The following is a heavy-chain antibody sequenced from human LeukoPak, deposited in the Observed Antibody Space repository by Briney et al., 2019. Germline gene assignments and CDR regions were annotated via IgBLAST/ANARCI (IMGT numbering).Heavy chain of an antibody. V-gene: IGHV3-23*01. D-gene: IGHD3-9*01. J-gene: IGHJ4*02. Sequence: PGGSLRLSCAASGFTFSSYGMSWVRQAPGKGLEWVSAISGSGGSTYYADSVKGRFTISRDNSKNTLYLQMNSLRAEDTAVYYCAKDLYFDWLPPYFDYWGQGTLVTVSS. CDR2: ISGSGGST. CDR3: AKDLYFDWLPPYFDY. CDR1: GFTFSSYG.